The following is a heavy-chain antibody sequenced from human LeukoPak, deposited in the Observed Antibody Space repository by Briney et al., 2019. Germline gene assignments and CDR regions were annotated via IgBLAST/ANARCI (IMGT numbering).Heavy chain of an antibody. J-gene: IGHJ6*02. V-gene: IGHV3-64*01. CDR3: ARDFFYGSGGGV. CDR2: ISSNGVST. Sequence: GGSLRLSCAASGFTFSSYAMHWVRQAPGKGLEYVSFISSNGVSTYYANSVKGRFTISRDNSKNTLYLQMGSLRAEDMAVYYCARDFFYGSGGGVWGQGTTVTVSS. D-gene: IGHD3-10*01. CDR1: GFTFSSYA.